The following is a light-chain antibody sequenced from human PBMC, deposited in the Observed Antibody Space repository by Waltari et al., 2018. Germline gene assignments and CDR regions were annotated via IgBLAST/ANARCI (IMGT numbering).Light chain of an antibody. Sequence: EILMTQSPATMSVSPGERATLSCRASQSVGGNLAWYQQRPGRAPRLLIYGASARATGISARFSGSGSGTEFTLTISSPQSEDFAVYYCQQYNNWPITFGQGTRLEIK. CDR2: GAS. CDR3: QQYNNWPIT. CDR1: QSVGGN. J-gene: IGKJ5*01. V-gene: IGKV3-15*01.